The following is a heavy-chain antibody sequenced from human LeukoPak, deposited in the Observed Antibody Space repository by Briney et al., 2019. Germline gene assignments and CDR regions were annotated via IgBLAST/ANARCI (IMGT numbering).Heavy chain of an antibody. CDR3: ARDIVMVTYWFDP. Sequence: ASVKVSCKASGYTFTGYYMHWVRQPPGQGLELMGWVNPNSGGTNYAQKCQGRVTMTRDTSISTAYMELSRLRSDDTAVYYCARDIVMVTYWFDPWGQGTLVTVSS. D-gene: IGHD5-18*01. V-gene: IGHV1-2*02. CDR1: GYTFTGYY. J-gene: IGHJ5*02. CDR2: VNPNSGGT.